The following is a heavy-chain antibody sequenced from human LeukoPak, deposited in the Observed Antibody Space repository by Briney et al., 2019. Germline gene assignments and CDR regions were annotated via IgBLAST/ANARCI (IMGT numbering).Heavy chain of an antibody. J-gene: IGHJ4*02. Sequence: SGPGLVKPSQTLSLTCAISGDSVSSNSAAWNWIRQSPSRGLEWLGRTYYRSKWYNDYAVSVKGRITINPDTSKNQFSLQLNSVTPEDTAVYYCARSNPRYCSSTSCLRGAFDYWGQGTLVTVSS. CDR1: GDSVSSNSAA. D-gene: IGHD2-2*01. V-gene: IGHV6-1*01. CDR3: ARSNPRYCSSTSCLRGAFDY. CDR2: TYYRSKWYN.